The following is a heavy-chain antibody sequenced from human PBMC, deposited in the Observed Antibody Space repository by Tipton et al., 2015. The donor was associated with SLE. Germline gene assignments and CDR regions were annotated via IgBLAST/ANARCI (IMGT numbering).Heavy chain of an antibody. D-gene: IGHD6-13*01. CDR3: ARGGEAAAGYSWFDP. CDR2: VNYRGNA. J-gene: IGHJ5*02. Sequence: TLSLTCTVSGGSISSGGYYWSWIRQHPGKGLEWIGYVNYRGNAYYNPSLKSRVTISVDTSKNQFSLKLTSVTAADTATYYCARGGEAAAGYSWFDPWGQGTLVTVSS. V-gene: IGHV4-31*03. CDR1: GGSISSGGYY.